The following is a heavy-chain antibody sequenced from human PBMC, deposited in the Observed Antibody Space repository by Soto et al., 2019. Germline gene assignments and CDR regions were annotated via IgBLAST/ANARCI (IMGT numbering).Heavy chain of an antibody. V-gene: IGHV1-2*04. CDR1: GYTFTGYY. D-gene: IGHD3-3*01. J-gene: IGHJ6*03. CDR2: INPNSGGT. CDR3: ARGTAGDFWSGYYSSTYMDV. Sequence: GASVKVSCTASGYTFTGYYMHWVRQAPGQGLEWMGWINPNSGGTNYAQKFQGWVTMTRDTSISTAYMELSRLRSDDTAVYYCARGTAGDFWSGYYSSTYMDVWGKGTTVTVSS.